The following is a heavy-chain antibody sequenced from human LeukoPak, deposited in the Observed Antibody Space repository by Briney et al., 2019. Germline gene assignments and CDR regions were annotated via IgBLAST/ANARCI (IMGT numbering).Heavy chain of an antibody. V-gene: IGHV1-69*04. J-gene: IGHJ4*02. D-gene: IGHD2-2*01. CDR3: SKDPGYCSSTCCLGAYYFDY. Sequence: AVTVSCKASGGTFSSYAISWVRQAPGQGREWMGRIIPILCIANYAQKFQGRLTNPAHKSTHTAYMALSSLTAEGTDVCLCSKDPGYCSSTCCLGAYYFDYWGQGTLVTVSS. CDR2: IIPILCIA. CDR1: GGTFSSYA.